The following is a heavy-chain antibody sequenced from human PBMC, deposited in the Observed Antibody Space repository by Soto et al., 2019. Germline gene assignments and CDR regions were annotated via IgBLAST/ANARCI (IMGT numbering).Heavy chain of an antibody. D-gene: IGHD2-2*01. V-gene: IGHV4-34*01. CDR1: GGSFSGYY. Sequence: QVQLQQWGAGLLKPSETLSLTCAVYGGSFSGYYWSWIRQPPGKGLEWIGEINHSGSTNYNPSLKSRVTISVDTTKNQFSLKLSSVTAADTAVYYCARGYYCSSTSCWFDPGGQGTLVTVSS. J-gene: IGHJ5*02. CDR2: INHSGST. CDR3: ARGYYCSSTSCWFDP.